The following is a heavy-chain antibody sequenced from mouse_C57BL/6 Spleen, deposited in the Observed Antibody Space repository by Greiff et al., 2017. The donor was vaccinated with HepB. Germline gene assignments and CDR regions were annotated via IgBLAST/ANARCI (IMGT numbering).Heavy chain of an antibody. CDR1: GFNIKDYY. V-gene: IGHV14-1*01. D-gene: IGHD1-1*01. J-gene: IGHJ2*01. CDR3: TTTLITTVVARDFDY. Sequence: VQLQQSGAELVRPGASVKLSCTASGFNIKDYYMHGVKQRPEQGLEWIGRIDPEDGDTEYAPKFQGKATMTADTSSNTAYLQLSSLTSEDTAVYYCTTTLITTVVARDFDYWGQGTTLTVSS. CDR2: IDPEDGDT.